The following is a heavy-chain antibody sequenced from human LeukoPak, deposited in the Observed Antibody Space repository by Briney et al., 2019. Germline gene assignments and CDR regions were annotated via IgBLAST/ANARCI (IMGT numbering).Heavy chain of an antibody. D-gene: IGHD4-23*01. CDR1: GFTFSSYA. Sequence: GGSLRLSCAASGFTFSSYAMSWVRQAPGKGLEWVPAISGSGGSTYYADSVKGRFTISRDNSKNTLYLQMNSLRAEDTAVYYCAKDQYSTVVPRPLDFDYWGQGTLVTVSS. CDR2: ISGSGGST. J-gene: IGHJ4*02. CDR3: AKDQYSTVVPRPLDFDY. V-gene: IGHV3-23*01.